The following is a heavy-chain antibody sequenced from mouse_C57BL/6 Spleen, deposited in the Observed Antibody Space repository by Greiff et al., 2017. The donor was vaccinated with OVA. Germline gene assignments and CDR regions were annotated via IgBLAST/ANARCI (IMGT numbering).Heavy chain of an antibody. J-gene: IGHJ2*01. CDR2: IYPGDGVS. V-gene: IGHV1-82*01. CDR1: GYAFSSSW. CDR3: ARADCDY. Sequence: QVQLQQSGPELVKPGASVKISCKASGYAFSSSWMNWVKQRPGNGLEWIGRIYPGDGVSNYNGKFKGKATLTADKSSSTAYMQLCSLTSEGSAVYLCARADCDYWGQGTTLTVSS.